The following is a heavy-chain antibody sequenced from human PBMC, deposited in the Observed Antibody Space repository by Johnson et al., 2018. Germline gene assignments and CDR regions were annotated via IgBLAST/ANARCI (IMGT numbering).Heavy chain of an antibody. D-gene: IGHD1-1*01. CDR2: INKDGKTT. V-gene: IGHV3-74*02. Sequence: EVQLVETGGGLAQPGGSLRLSCAVSGFTLSSYWMHWVRQAPGKGLVWVSRINKDGKTTNYADSVKGRFTISRDNAKNTLYLQMNSRRAEDTAGYYCTNDRGYAFVIWGQGTMVTVSS. J-gene: IGHJ3*02. CDR3: TNDRGYAFVI. CDR1: GFTLSSYW.